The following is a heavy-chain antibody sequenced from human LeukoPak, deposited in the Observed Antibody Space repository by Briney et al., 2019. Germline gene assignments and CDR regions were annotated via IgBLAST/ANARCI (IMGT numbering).Heavy chain of an antibody. CDR3: ASGGYYGSGAFHI. Sequence: SETLCLTCAVSGGTFSGYYWHWIRQPPGKGLEWIGEINHSGSTNYNPSLKSRVTISVDTSKNQFSLKLSSVTAADTAVYYCASGGYYGSGAFHIWGQGTMVTVSS. J-gene: IGHJ3*02. CDR1: GGTFSGYY. V-gene: IGHV4-34*01. CDR2: INHSGST. D-gene: IGHD3-10*01.